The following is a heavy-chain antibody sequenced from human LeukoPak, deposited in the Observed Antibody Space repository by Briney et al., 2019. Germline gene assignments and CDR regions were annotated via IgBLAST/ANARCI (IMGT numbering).Heavy chain of an antibody. CDR2: ISYDGSNK. J-gene: IGHJ4*02. D-gene: IGHD2-2*02. CDR1: GFTFSSYA. V-gene: IGHV3-30*04. Sequence: PGRSLRLSCAASGFTFSSYAMHWVRQAPGKGLEWVAVISYDGSNKYYADSVKGRFTIPRDNSKNTLYLQMNSLRAEDTAVYYCARTGCSSTSCYKYYFDYWGQGTLVTVSS. CDR3: ARTGCSSTSCYKYYFDY.